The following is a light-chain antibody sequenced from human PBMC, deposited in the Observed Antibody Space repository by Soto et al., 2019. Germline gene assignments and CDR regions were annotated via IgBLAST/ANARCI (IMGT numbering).Light chain of an antibody. Sequence: DIQMTQSPSTLSASVGDRVTITCRASQSISSWLAWYQQKPGKAPKLLIYKASSLESGVPSRFSGSGSGTEFTLTISSLQPDDFATYYCQQYADVPLTFGGGTKVE. CDR1: QSISSW. V-gene: IGKV1-5*03. CDR2: KAS. CDR3: QQYADVPLT. J-gene: IGKJ4*01.